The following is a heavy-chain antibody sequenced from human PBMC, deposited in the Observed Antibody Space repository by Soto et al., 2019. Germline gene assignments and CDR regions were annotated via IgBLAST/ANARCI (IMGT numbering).Heavy chain of an antibody. CDR3: ARAQGDGEYSGYDLPREHPNYYYYYMDV. J-gene: IGHJ6*03. CDR1: GFTVSSNY. V-gene: IGHV3-66*01. D-gene: IGHD5-12*01. Sequence: GGSLRLSCAASGFTVSSNYMSWVRQAPGKGLEWVSVIYSGGSTYYADSVKGRFTISRDNSKNTLYLQMNSLRAEDTAVYYCARAQGDGEYSGYDLPREHPNYYYYYMDVWGKGTTVTVSS. CDR2: IYSGGST.